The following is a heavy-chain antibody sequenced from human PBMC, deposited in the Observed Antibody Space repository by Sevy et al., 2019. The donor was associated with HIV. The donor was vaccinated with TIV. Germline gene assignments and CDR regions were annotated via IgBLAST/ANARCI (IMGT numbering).Heavy chain of an antibody. V-gene: IGHV3-21*01. CDR3: ARDPFNWKSERVAGGLDY. CDR1: GFTFSGYS. D-gene: IGHD1-20*01. Sequence: GGSLRLSCAASGFTFSGYSMNWVRQAPGKGLEWVSSISSSSTFIYYTDSVKGRFTISRDNAKNSLYLQMNSLRAEDTAVYYCARDPFNWKSERVAGGLDYWGQGTLVTVSS. J-gene: IGHJ4*02. CDR2: ISSSSTFI.